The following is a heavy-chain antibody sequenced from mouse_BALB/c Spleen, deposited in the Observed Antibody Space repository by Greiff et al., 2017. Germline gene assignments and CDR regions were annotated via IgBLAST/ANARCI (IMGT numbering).Heavy chain of an antibody. CDR2: ISSGSSTI. CDR1: GFTFSSFG. V-gene: IGHV5-17*02. J-gene: IGHJ4*01. Sequence: EVQLVESVGGLVQPGGSRKLSCAASGFTFSSFGMHWVRQAPEKGLEWVAYISSGSSTIYYADTVKGRFTISSDNPKNTLFLQMTSLRSEDTAMYYCARWAYDYGGAMDYWGQGTSVTVSS. CDR3: ARWAYDYGGAMDY. D-gene: IGHD2-4*01.